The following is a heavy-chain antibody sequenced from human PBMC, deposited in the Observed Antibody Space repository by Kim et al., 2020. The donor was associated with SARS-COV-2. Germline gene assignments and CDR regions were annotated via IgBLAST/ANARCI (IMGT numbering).Heavy chain of an antibody. D-gene: IGHD3-10*01. CDR3: AITYYYGSGSFDY. J-gene: IGHJ4*02. Sequence: SETLSLTCAVSGGSISSSNWWSWVRQPPGKGLEWIGEIYHSGSTNYNPSLKSRVTISVDKSKNQFSLKLSSVTAADTAVYYCAITYYYGSGSFDYWGQGTLVTVSS. CDR1: GGSISSSNW. CDR2: IYHSGST. V-gene: IGHV4-4*02.